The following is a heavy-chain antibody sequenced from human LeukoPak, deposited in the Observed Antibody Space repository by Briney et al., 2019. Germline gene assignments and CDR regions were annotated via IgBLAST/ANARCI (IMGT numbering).Heavy chain of an antibody. J-gene: IGHJ4*02. Sequence: GGSLRLSCAASGFTFSSYSMNWVRQAPGKGLEWVSSISSSSSYIYYADSVKGRFTISRDNAKNSLYLQMNSLRAEDTAVYYCARLIVVVPAALDYWGQGTLVTVSS. CDR1: GFTFSSYS. D-gene: IGHD2-2*01. CDR3: ARLIVVVPAALDY. CDR2: ISSSSSYI. V-gene: IGHV3-21*01.